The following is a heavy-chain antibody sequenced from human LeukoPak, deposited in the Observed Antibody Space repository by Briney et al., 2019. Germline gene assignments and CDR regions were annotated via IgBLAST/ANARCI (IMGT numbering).Heavy chain of an antibody. CDR1: GGSISSSNW. D-gene: IGHD6-19*01. Sequence: PSETLSLTCAVSGGSISSSNWWSWVRQPPGKGLEWIGEIYHSGSTNYNPSLKSRVTISVDKSKNQFSLKLSSVTAADTAVYYCARGSIAVAGPFDYWGQGTLVTVSS. J-gene: IGHJ4*02. CDR3: ARGSIAVAGPFDY. CDR2: IYHSGST. V-gene: IGHV4-4*02.